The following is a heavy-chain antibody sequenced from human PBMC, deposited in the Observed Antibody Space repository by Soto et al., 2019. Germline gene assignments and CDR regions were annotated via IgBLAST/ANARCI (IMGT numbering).Heavy chain of an antibody. CDR3: ARLGYCSGGSCRRGNWFDP. D-gene: IGHD2-15*01. CDR2: MNPNSGNT. CDR1: GDTFTSYE. V-gene: IGHV1-8*01. J-gene: IGHJ5*02. Sequence: QVQLVQSGAEVKKPGASVKVSCKASGDTFTSYEINWVRQATGQGLEWMGWMNPNSGNTGYAQKFQGRVTMTRNTSRSTGYMELSSLRSEDTAVYYCARLGYCSGGSCRRGNWFDPWGQGTLVTVSS.